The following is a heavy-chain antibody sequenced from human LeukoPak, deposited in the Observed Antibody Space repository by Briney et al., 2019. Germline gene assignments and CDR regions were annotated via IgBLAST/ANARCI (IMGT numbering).Heavy chain of an antibody. CDR3: ARGLVAVADY. D-gene: IGHD6-19*01. CDR2: MSYDATNK. CDR1: GFSFSNYA. Sequence: GGSLRLSCAASGFSFSNYAMHWVRQAPGKGLEWVAIMSYDATNKYYAGSVSGRFTISRDISKSTLYLQMNSLRAEDTAVYYCARGLVAVADYWGQGTLVTVSS. V-gene: IGHV3-30*14. J-gene: IGHJ4*02.